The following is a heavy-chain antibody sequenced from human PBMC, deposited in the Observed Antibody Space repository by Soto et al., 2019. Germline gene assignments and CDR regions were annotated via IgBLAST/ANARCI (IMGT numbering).Heavy chain of an antibody. CDR2: IDPGDSYT. D-gene: IGHD3-22*01. CDR3: ARPAFAYHDDSSGYYYVS. Sequence: EVQLVQSGAEVKKPGESLRISCKASGYTFTSYWINWVRQMPGKGLEWMGRIDPGDSYTDYSPSCRGHVNISADDSVSTAYLQWSSLKASDTAMYYCARPAFAYHDDSSGYYYVSWGQGTLVTVSS. V-gene: IGHV5-10-1*03. CDR1: GYTFTSYW. J-gene: IGHJ5*02.